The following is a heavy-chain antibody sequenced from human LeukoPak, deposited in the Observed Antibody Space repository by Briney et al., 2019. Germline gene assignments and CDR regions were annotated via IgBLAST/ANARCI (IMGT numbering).Heavy chain of an antibody. CDR3: ARDLDWVGYYDSSGPGGRLQHEVDY. J-gene: IGHJ4*02. V-gene: IGHV1-2*02. D-gene: IGHD3-22*01. CDR2: INPNSGGT. Sequence: ASVKVSCKASGYTFTGYYMHWVRQAPGQGLEWMGWINPNSGGTSYAQKFQGRVTMTRDTSISTAYMELSRLRSDDTAVYYCARDLDWVGYYDSSGPGGRLQHEVDYWGQGTLVTVSS. CDR1: GYTFTGYY.